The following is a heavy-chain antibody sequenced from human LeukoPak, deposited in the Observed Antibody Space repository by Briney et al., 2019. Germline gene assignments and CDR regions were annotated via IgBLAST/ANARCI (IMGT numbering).Heavy chain of an antibody. CDR1: GYTFTSYG. CDR2: ISAYNGNT. V-gene: IGHV1-18*01. Sequence: GASVKVSCKASGYTFTSYGISWVRQAPGQGLEWMGWISAYNGNTNYAQKLQGRVTMTTDTSTSTAYMELRSLRSDDTAVYYCARGLAYYYDSSGYEECYYWGQGTLVTVSS. CDR3: ARGLAYYYDSSGYEECYY. J-gene: IGHJ4*02. D-gene: IGHD3-22*01.